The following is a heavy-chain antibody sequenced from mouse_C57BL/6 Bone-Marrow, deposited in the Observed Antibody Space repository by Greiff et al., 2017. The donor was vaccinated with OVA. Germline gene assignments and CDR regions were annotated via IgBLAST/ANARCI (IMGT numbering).Heavy chain of an antibody. CDR2: ISDGGSYT. D-gene: IGHD2-1*01. Sequence: EVKLMESGGGLVKPGGSLKLSCAASGFTFSSYAMSWVRQTPEKRLEWVATISDGGSYTYYQDNVKGRFTISRDNAKNNLYLQMSNLKSEDTAMYYWARDGDGNYGYWGQGTTLTVAS. V-gene: IGHV5-4*01. CDR1: GFTFSSYA. CDR3: ARDGDGNYGY. J-gene: IGHJ2*01.